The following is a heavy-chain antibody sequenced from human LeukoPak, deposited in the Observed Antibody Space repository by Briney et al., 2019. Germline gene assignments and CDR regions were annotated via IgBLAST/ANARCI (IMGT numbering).Heavy chain of an antibody. D-gene: IGHD2/OR15-2a*01. Sequence: GGSLRLSCAVSGIPLSNYGMSWVRQAPGKGLEWVSAIRYNGADTYYADSVRGRFTISRDNSRDTLSLQMKSLRADDTAVYFCAILSWDGRGSFFWGQGTLVTVSS. V-gene: IGHV3-23*01. CDR1: GIPLSNYG. CDR3: AILSWDGRGSFF. CDR2: IRYNGADT. J-gene: IGHJ4*02.